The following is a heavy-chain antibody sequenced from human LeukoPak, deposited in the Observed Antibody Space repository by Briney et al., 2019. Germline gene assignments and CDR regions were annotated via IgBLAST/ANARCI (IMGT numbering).Heavy chain of an antibody. V-gene: IGHV4-34*01. D-gene: IGHD5-18*01. J-gene: IGHJ6*03. CDR2: INHSGSS. CDR3: ARDRGGYSYGRVDYYYMDV. CDR1: GGSFCGYY. Sequence: SETLSLTCAVYGGSFCGYYWSWIRQPPGKALEGIGEINHSGSSNYNPYLKSRVTISVDTSKNQFSMKLSSVTAADTAVYYCARDRGGYSYGRVDYYYMDVWGKGTTVTVSS.